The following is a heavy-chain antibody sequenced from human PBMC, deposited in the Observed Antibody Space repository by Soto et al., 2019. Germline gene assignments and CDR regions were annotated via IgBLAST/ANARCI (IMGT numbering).Heavy chain of an antibody. Sequence: GASVKVSCKASGYTFTNYGISWVRQAPGQGLEWMGWITIYNGNTNHEQKLQGRVTMTTDTSTSTAYMELRSLRSDDTAVYYCAKDRLAEPSSGRVRFDPWGQGTLVTVSS. J-gene: IGHJ5*02. CDR3: AKDRLAEPSSGRVRFDP. V-gene: IGHV1-18*01. CDR1: GYTFTNYG. D-gene: IGHD1-1*01. CDR2: ITIYNGNT.